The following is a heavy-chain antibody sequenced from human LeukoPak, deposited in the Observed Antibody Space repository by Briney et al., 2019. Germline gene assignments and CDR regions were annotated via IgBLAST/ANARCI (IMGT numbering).Heavy chain of an antibody. V-gene: IGHV1-2*02. CDR3: ARDGSSGFGDVAKLFHS. Sequence: ASVQVSCKASGYTFAANYIHWVRQAPGQGLEWMGWINPKTGDTNYAQKFQGRVTVTRDTSITTSYLELRSLRADDTGLYYCARDGSSGFGDVAKLFHSWGQGTLVTVSS. CDR1: GYTFAANY. D-gene: IGHD5-12*01. CDR2: INPKTGDT. J-gene: IGHJ4*02.